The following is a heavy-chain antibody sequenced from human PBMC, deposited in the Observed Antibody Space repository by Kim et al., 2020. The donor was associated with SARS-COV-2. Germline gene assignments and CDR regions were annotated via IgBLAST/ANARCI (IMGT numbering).Heavy chain of an antibody. CDR3: ARPYYSSGYYTD. CDR2: IYYSGST. J-gene: IGHJ4*02. V-gene: IGHV4-39*01. D-gene: IGHD3-22*01. CDR1: GGSISSSSYY. Sequence: SETLSLTCTVSGGSISSSSYYWGWIRQPPGKGLEWIGSIYYSGSTYYNPSLKSRVTISVDTSKNQFSLKLSSVTAADTAVYYCARPYYSSGYYTDWGQGTLVTVSS.